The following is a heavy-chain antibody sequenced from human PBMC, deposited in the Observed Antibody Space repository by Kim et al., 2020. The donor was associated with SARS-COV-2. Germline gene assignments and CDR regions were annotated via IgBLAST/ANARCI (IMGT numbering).Heavy chain of an antibody. V-gene: IGHV3-30*01. CDR3: AGGSGSYYPPFDY. Sequence: YADSVKGRFTISRDNSKNTLYQQRNSLRAEDTAVYYCAGGSGSYYPPFDYWGQGTLVTVSS. D-gene: IGHD1-26*01. J-gene: IGHJ4*02.